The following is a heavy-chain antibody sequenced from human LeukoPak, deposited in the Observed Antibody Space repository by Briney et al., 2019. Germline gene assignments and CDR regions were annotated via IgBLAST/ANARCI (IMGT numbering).Heavy chain of an antibody. CDR2: ISGSGGST. CDR1: GFTFSSYA. V-gene: IGHV3-23*01. J-gene: IGHJ4*02. D-gene: IGHD6-13*01. Sequence: GGSLRLSCAASGFTFSSYAMSWVRQAPGKGLEWVSAISGSGGSTYYADSVKGRFTISRDNSKNTLYLQMNSLRAEDTAVYYCAKGGSGYSSSWHDYWGQGTLVTVSS. CDR3: AKGGSGYSSSWHDY.